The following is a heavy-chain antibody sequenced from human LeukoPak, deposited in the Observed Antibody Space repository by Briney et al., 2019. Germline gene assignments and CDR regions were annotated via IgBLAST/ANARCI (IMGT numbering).Heavy chain of an antibody. J-gene: IGHJ3*02. V-gene: IGHV3-48*03. D-gene: IGHD4-23*01. CDR3: ARDQTATANSRGFDI. CDR1: GFTFSNYE. CDR2: ISSSGSAK. Sequence: PGGSLRLSCAAYGFTFSNYEMNWVRQAPGKGLEWVSYISSSGSAKYYADSVKGRFTISRDNAKNSLYLQMNSLRAEDTAVYYCARDQTATANSRGFDIWGQGTMVTVSS.